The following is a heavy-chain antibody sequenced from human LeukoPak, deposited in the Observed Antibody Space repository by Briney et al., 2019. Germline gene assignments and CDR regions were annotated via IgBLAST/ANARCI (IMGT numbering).Heavy chain of an antibody. CDR3: ARSRVYYTCYFGY. CDR2: IYSGGST. CDR1: GFTVSSNY. Sequence: GGSLRLSCAASGFTVSSNYMSWVRRAPGKGLEWVSVIYSGGSTYYADSVKGRFTISRDNSKNTLYLQMNSLRAEDTAVYYCARSRVYYTCYFGYWGQGTLVTVSS. V-gene: IGHV3-53*01. J-gene: IGHJ4*02. D-gene: IGHD3-3*01.